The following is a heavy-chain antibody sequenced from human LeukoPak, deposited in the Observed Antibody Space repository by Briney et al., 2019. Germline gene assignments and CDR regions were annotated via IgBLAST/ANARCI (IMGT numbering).Heavy chain of an antibody. CDR3: LQYGAGST. CDR1: GFTFSDYW. J-gene: IGHJ5*02. Sequence: PGGSLRLSCAASGFTFSDYWMTWVRQAPGKGLEWEANIKKDGSDKYYVDTVKGRFTVSRDNAKKSMYLQINSLRAEDTAVYYCLQYGAGSTWGQGTLVTVSS. V-gene: IGHV3-7*01. CDR2: IKKDGSDK. D-gene: IGHD3-10*01.